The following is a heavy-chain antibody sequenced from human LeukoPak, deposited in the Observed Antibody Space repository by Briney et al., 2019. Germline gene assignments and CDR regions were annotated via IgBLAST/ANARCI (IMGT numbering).Heavy chain of an antibody. V-gene: IGHV3-23*01. D-gene: IGHD3-22*01. J-gene: IGHJ4*02. Sequence: GGSLRLSCAASGFTFSSHGMCWVRQAPGRGLEWVSSISIGGDTTYSDSVKGRFTISRDNSKNTLYLQMNSLRAEDTAVYYCAKDSYDSSGYTLDYWGQGTLVTVSS. CDR3: AKDSYDSSGYTLDY. CDR2: ISIGGDTT. CDR1: GFTFSSHG.